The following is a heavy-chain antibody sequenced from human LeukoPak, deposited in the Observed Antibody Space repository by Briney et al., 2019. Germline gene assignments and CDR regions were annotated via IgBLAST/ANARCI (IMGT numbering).Heavy chain of an antibody. Sequence: GGSLRLSCAASGFTFSSYGMHWVRQAPGKGLEWVAVIWYDGSNKYYADSVKGRFTISRGNSKNTLYLQMNSLRAEDTAVYYCARELYGDYSNWLDPWGQGTLVTVSS. CDR1: GFTFSSYG. J-gene: IGHJ5*02. V-gene: IGHV3-33*01. CDR2: IWYDGSNK. D-gene: IGHD4-17*01. CDR3: ARELYGDYSNWLDP.